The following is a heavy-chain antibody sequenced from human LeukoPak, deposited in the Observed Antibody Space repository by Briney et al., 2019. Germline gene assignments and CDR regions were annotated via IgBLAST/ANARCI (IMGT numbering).Heavy chain of an antibody. D-gene: IGHD4-17*01. J-gene: IGHJ4*02. CDR2: IWYDGSNK. CDR3: AKVGGKTTVTTDFDY. CDR1: GFTFSSYG. V-gene: IGHV3-33*06. Sequence: GGYLRRYCAASGFTFSSYGMHWVRQAPGKGLEWVAVIWYDGSNKYYADSVKGRFTISRDNSKNTLYLQMNSLRAEDTAVYYCAKVGGKTTVTTDFDYWGQGTLVTVSS.